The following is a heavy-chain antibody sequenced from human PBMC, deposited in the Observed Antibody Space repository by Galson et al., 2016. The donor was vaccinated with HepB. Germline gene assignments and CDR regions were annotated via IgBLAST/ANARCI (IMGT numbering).Heavy chain of an antibody. Sequence: SVKVSCKASGYMFSSYYMHWVRQAPGQGLEWMGIINPSGGVAYAQKFQGRVTMTDDTSTSTFYMELSSLTSDDTAVYYCARDIYCSGGDCNLAISFWGQGTLVTVSS. V-gene: IGHV1-46*01. J-gene: IGHJ4*02. CDR1: GYMFSSYY. D-gene: IGHD2-15*01. CDR2: INPSGGVA. CDR3: ARDIYCSGGDCNLAISF.